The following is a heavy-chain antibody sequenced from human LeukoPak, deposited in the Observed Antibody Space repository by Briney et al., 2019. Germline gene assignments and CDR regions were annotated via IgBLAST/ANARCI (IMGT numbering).Heavy chain of an antibody. CDR2: INHSGST. V-gene: IGHV4-34*01. Sequence: KSSETLSLTCAVYGGSFSGYYWSWIRQPPGKGLEWIGEINHSGSTNYNPSLKSRVTISVDTSKNQFSLKLSSVTAADTAVYYCARGSSWFGYYYMDVWGKGTTVTVSS. CDR3: ARGSSWFGYYYMDV. CDR1: GGSFSGYY. D-gene: IGHD3-10*01. J-gene: IGHJ6*03.